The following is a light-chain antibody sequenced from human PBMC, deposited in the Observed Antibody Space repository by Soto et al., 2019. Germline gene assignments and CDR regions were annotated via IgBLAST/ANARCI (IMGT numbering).Light chain of an antibody. CDR1: QDISNY. V-gene: IGKV1-33*01. CDR3: QQYDNLPPGLT. Sequence: DLQMTQSPSSLSASVGDRVTITCQASQDISNYLNWYQQKPGKAPKLLIYDASNLETGVPSRFSGSGSGTDFTFTISSLQSEDIATYYCQQYDNLPPGLTFGGGTKVEIK. J-gene: IGKJ4*01. CDR2: DAS.